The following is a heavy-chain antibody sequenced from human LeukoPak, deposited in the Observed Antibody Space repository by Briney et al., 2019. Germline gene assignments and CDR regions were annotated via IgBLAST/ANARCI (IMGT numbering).Heavy chain of an antibody. J-gene: IGHJ4*02. CDR1: GGSISSYY. CDR2: IYYSGGT. Sequence: SETLSLTCTVSGGSISSYYWSWIRQPPGKGLEWIGYIYYSGGTNYNPSLKSRATISVDTSKNQFSLKLSSVTAADTAVYYCAREAFYYGSGSYPLYWGQGTLVTVSS. CDR3: AREAFYYGSGSYPLY. D-gene: IGHD3-10*01. V-gene: IGHV4-59*01.